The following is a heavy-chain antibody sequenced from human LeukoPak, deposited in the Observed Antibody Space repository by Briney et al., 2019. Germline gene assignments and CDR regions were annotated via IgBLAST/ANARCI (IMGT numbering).Heavy chain of an antibody. J-gene: IGHJ4*02. CDR3: ASFVGGRLNFDY. Sequence: PSETLSLTCTVSGGSISSSTYYWGWIRQPPGKGLEWIGSIYYSGSTYYNPSLKSRATISVDTSKNQFSLKLSSVTAADTAVYYCASFVGGRLNFDYWGQGTLVTVSS. CDR1: GGSISSSTYY. CDR2: IYYSGST. D-gene: IGHD3-16*01. V-gene: IGHV4-39*07.